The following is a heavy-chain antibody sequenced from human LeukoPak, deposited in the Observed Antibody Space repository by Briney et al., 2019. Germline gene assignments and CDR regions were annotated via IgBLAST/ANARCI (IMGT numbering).Heavy chain of an antibody. CDR1: GFTFSSYG. V-gene: IGHV3-33*01. CDR3: ARRSYGSGSYYLDY. CDR2: IWYDGSNK. Sequence: GRSLRLSCAASGFTFSSYGMHWVRQAPGEGLEWVAVIWYDGSNKYYADSVKGRFTISRDNSKNTLYLQMNSLRAEDTAVYYCARRSYGSGSYYLDYWGQGTLVTVSS. D-gene: IGHD3-10*01. J-gene: IGHJ4*02.